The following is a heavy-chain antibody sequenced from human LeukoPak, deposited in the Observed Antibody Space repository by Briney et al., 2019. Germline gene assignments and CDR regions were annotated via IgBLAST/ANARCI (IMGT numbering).Heavy chain of an antibody. CDR2: IIPIFGTA. D-gene: IGHD3-3*01. CDR3: AKDYLGRGITIFGVAYGYNWFDP. J-gene: IGHJ5*02. CDR1: GGTFSSYA. V-gene: IGHV1-69*13. Sequence: PGASVKVSCKASGGTFSSYAISWVRQAPGQGLEWMGGIIPIFGTANYAQKFQGRVTITADESTSTAYMELSSLRSEDTAVYYCAKDYLGRGITIFGVAYGYNWFDPWGQGTLVTVSS.